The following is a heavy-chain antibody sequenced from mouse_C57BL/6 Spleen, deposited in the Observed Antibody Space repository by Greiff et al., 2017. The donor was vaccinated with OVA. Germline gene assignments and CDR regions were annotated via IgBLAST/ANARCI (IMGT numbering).Heavy chain of an antibody. D-gene: IGHD1-1*01. CDR2: IRNKANGYTT. CDR1: GFTFTDYY. V-gene: IGHV7-3*01. J-gene: IGHJ3*01. Sequence: EVKLVESGGGLVQPGGSLSLSCAASGFTFTDYYMSWVRQPPGKALEWLGFIRNKANGYTTEYSASVKGRFTISRDNSQSILYLQMNALRAEDSATYYCARSSHYYGSSSFAYWGQGTLVTVSA. CDR3: ARSSHYYGSSSFAY.